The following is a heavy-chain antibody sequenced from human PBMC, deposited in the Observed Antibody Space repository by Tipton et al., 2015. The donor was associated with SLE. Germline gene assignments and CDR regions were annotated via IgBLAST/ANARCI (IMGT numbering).Heavy chain of an antibody. CDR2: IYYSGST. Sequence: TLSLTCTVSGGSISSYYWSWIRQPPGKGLEWIGYIYYSGSTNYNPSLKSRVTISVDTSKNQFSLKLGSVTAADTAVYYCARDQQGYGDYFDYWGQGTLVTVSS. V-gene: IGHV4-59*01. J-gene: IGHJ4*02. D-gene: IGHD4-17*01. CDR1: GGSISSYY. CDR3: ARDQQGYGDYFDY.